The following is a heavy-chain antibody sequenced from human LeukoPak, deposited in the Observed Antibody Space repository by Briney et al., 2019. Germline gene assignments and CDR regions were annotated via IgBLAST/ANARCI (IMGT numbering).Heavy chain of an antibody. J-gene: IGHJ4*02. CDR1: GFTFSIHW. D-gene: IGHD6-19*01. V-gene: IGHV3-7*03. CDR2: IKPDGNDK. CDR3: TTSGCEY. Sequence: PGGSLRLSCAASGFTFSIHWMTWVRQAPGKGLEWVATIKPDGNDKYFVDSVKGRFTVSRDNAKTSLYLQMNSLRAEDTAMYYCTTSGCEYWGQGTLVTVSS.